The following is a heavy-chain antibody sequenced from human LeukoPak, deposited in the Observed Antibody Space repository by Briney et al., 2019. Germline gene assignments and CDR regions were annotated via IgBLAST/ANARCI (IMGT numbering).Heavy chain of an antibody. CDR3: AILNYSSGWYGRVNY. D-gene: IGHD6-19*01. V-gene: IGHV4-39*07. CDR1: GGSISSSSYY. J-gene: IGHJ4*02. CDR2: IYYSGST. Sequence: SEALSLTCTVSGGSISSSSYYWGWIRQPPGKGLEWIGSIYYSGSTYYNPSLKSRVTISVDTSKNQFSLKLSSVTAVDTAVYYCAILNYSSGWYGRVNYWGQGTLVTVSS.